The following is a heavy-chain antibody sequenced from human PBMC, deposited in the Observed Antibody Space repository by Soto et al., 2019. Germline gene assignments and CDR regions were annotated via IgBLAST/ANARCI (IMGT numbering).Heavy chain of an antibody. J-gene: IGHJ4*02. Sequence: QVQLVQSGAEVKKPGSSVKVSCKASGGTFSSYAISWVRQAPGQGLEWMGGIIPIFGAPNYAQKFQGRVTLTADESTSTAYMELSSLRSEDTAVYYCASCSSSGYYRGLDYWGQGTLVTVSS. D-gene: IGHD6-19*01. CDR2: IIPIFGAP. V-gene: IGHV1-69*12. CDR1: GGTFSSYA. CDR3: ASCSSSGYYRGLDY.